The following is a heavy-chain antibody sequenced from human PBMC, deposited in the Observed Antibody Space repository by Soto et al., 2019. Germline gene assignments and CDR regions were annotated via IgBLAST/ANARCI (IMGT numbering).Heavy chain of an antibody. CDR1: GYTSTTFW. J-gene: IGHJ5*02. CDR3: ARIYCTTTTCDSWFDP. D-gene: IGHD2-2*01. V-gene: IGHV5-10-1*01. CDR2: IDPGDTYA. Sequence: PGESLKISCTGFGYTSTTFWISWVRQMPGKGLEWMGRIDPGDTYATYSPAFQGHVTISADKATSTAYLQWSSLKASDTAMYFCARIYCTTTTCDSWFDPWGQGTLVTVSS.